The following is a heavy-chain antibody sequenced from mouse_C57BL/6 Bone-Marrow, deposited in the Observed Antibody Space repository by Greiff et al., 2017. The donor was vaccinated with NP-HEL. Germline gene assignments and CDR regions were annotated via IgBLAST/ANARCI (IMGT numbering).Heavy chain of an antibody. Sequence: EVKLMESGAELVRPGASVKLSCTASGFNIKDDYMHWVKQRPEQGLEWIGWIDPENGDTEYASKFQGKATITADTSSNTAYLQLSSLTSEDTAVYYCTAYGNDDYWGQGTTLTVSS. CDR2: IDPENGDT. CDR1: GFNIKDDY. V-gene: IGHV14-4*01. D-gene: IGHD2-10*02. CDR3: TAYGNDDY. J-gene: IGHJ2*01.